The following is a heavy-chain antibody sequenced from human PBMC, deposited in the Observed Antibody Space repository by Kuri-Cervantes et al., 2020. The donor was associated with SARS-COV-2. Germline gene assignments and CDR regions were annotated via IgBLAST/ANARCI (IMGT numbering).Heavy chain of an antibody. J-gene: IGHJ2*01. V-gene: IGHV3-30*03. D-gene: IGHD1-26*01. CDR3: ARGEGGYFPSGSYYGWYFDL. Sequence: LSLTCAASGFTFSSYGMHWVRQAPGKGLEWVAVISYDGSNKYYADSVKGRFTISRDNSKNTLYLQMNSLRAEDTAVYYCARGEGGYFPSGSYYGWYFDLWGRGTLVTVSS. CDR2: ISYDGSNK. CDR1: GFTFSSYG.